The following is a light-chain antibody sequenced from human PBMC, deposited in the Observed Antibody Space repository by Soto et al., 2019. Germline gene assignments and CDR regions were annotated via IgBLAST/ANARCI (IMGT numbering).Light chain of an antibody. CDR1: QGISSY. V-gene: IGKV1-9*01. CDR2: AAS. CDR3: QQLNNYPWT. J-gene: IGKJ1*01. Sequence: DIQLTQSPSFLSASVGDRVTITCRASQGISSYLAWYQQKPGKAPKLLIYAASTLQSGVPSRFSGSGSGTEFTLTIGSLQPEDFATYYCQQLNNYPWTFGQGTKVEIK.